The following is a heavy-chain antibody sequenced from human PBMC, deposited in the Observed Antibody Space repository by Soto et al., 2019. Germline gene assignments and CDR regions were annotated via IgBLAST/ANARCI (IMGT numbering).Heavy chain of an antibody. CDR1: GYTFPYRY. CDR3: ASSPAPYYYYMDV. CDR2: ITPFNGNT. V-gene: IGHV1-45*02. J-gene: IGHJ6*03. Sequence: ASVKVSCKASGYTFPYRYLHWVRQAPGQALEWMGWITPFNGNTNYAQKFQDRVTITRDRSMSTAYMELSSLRSEDTAMYYCASSPAPYYYYMDVWGKGTTVTVSS. D-gene: IGHD2-2*01.